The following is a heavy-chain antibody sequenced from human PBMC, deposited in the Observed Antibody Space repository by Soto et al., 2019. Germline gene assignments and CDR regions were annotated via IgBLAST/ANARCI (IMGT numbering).Heavy chain of an antibody. Sequence: QVQLVQSGAEVKKPGASVKVSCKASGYTFTRYGISWVRQAPGQGLECMGWISAYNGNTDYAQKFQGRVTMTTDTSTSTAYMELRGLGFDGTAVYYCARKAYLSGGRCSRPTDGAFDIWGQGTMVTVSS. CDR2: ISAYNGNT. CDR3: ARKAYLSGGRCSRPTDGAFDI. V-gene: IGHV1-18*01. J-gene: IGHJ3*02. D-gene: IGHD2-15*01. CDR1: GYTFTRYG.